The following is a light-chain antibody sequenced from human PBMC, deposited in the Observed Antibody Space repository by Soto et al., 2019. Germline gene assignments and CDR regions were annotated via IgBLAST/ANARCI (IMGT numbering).Light chain of an antibody. V-gene: IGLV2-11*01. CDR2: DVS. CDR1: SSDVGAYNY. CDR3: CSYAGSYTLL. Sequence: QSVLTQPRPVSGSPGQSVTISCTGTSSDVGAYNYVSWFQQHPGKAPKLMMSDVSKRPSGVPDRFSGSKSGTTASLTISGLQAEDEADYYCCSYAGSYTLLFGGGTKLTVL. J-gene: IGLJ2*01.